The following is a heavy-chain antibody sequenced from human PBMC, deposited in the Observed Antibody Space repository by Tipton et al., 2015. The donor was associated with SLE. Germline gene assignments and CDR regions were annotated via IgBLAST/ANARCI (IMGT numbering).Heavy chain of an antibody. CDR2: VYYTGST. D-gene: IGHD3-10*01. V-gene: IGHV4-39*07. CDR3: ARSARGGFDL. CDR1: GGSISGSNYF. Sequence: TLSLTCTVSGGSISGSNYFWGWIRQPPGKGLEWIGAVYYTGSTYYNPSLKSRVTISLDTSKNQFSLKLRSLTAADTAIYYCARSARGGFDLRGQGTMVTVSS. J-gene: IGHJ3*01.